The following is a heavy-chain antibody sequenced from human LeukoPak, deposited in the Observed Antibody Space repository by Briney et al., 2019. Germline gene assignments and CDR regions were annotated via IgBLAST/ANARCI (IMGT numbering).Heavy chain of an antibody. V-gene: IGHV3-7*01. J-gene: IGHJ4*02. Sequence: AGGSLRLSCAASGFTFSNYWRSWVRQAPGKGLEWVTNIKEDGSEKHYVDSVKGRFTISRDNAKNSLYLQMNSLRAEDTAVYYCARTIRGYWGQGTLVTVSS. CDR3: ARTIRGY. D-gene: IGHD3-10*01. CDR1: GFTFSNYW. CDR2: IKEDGSEK.